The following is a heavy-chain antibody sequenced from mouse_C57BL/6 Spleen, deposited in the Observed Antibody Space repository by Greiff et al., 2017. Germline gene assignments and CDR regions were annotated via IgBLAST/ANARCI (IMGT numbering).Heavy chain of an antibody. J-gene: IGHJ4*01. D-gene: IGHD1-1*01. CDR3: ARSTYYYGSEGAMDY. V-gene: IGHV7-3*01. CDR2: IRNRANGYTT. CDR1: GFTFTDYY. Sequence: EVKLVESGGDLIQPGGSLSLSCAASGFTFTDYYMSWVRQPPGKALEWLGFIRNRANGYTTEYSASVKGRFTISRDNSQSILSLQMNALRAEDSATYYCARSTYYYGSEGAMDYWGQGTSVTVSS.